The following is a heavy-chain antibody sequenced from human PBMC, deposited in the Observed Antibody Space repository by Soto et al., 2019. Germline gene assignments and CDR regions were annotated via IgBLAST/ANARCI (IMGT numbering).Heavy chain of an antibody. CDR1: NFTFSNYG. J-gene: IGHJ4*02. V-gene: IGHV3-30*18. CDR3: AKDGADTGTYYFDY. D-gene: IGHD1-26*01. Sequence: QVQLVESGGGVVKPGRSLRLSCAASNFTFSNYGMHWVRQAPGKGLEWVALISTDGSNKYYTDSVKGRFTISRDNSRNTLSRQMNSLRADDTAVYYCAKDGADTGTYYFDYWGQGTLITVSS. CDR2: ISTDGSNK.